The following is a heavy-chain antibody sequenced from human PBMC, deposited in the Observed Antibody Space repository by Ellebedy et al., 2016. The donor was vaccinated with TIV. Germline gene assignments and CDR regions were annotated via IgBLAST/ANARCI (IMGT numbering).Heavy chain of an antibody. CDR1: GFTFSNCD. Sequence: GGSLRLXCAASGFTFSNCDIHWVRQAPGKGLEWVALIWYDGTNKFYADSVKGRFTISRDNSKNTVHLQMDSLTAEDTAVYYCAKARPGPFDFWGQGTLVTVSS. J-gene: IGHJ4*02. CDR2: IWYDGTNK. CDR3: AKARPGPFDF. V-gene: IGHV3-30*02.